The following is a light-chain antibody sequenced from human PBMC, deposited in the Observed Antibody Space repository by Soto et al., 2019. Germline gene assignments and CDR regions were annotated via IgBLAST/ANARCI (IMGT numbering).Light chain of an antibody. V-gene: IGKV1-5*03. CDR1: QSSSNW. CDR2: KAS. Sequence: DIQMTQSPSTLSASVGDTVTITCRASQSSSNWVAWYQQKPGQAPKLLIHKASTLESGVPSRFSGSGSGTEFTLTISSLQPDDFATFYCQQYDRLPYTFGQGTKLEIK. J-gene: IGKJ2*01. CDR3: QQYDRLPYT.